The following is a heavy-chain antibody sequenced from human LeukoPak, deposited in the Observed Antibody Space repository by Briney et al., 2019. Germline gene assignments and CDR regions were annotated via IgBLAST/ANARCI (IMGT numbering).Heavy chain of an antibody. V-gene: IGHV1-69*04. J-gene: IGHJ4*02. D-gene: IGHD1-26*01. CDR2: IIPILGIA. Sequence: GASVKVSCKASGGAFSSYAISWVRQAPGQGLEWMGRIIPILGIANYAQKFQGRVTITADKSTSTAYMELSSLRSEDTAVYYCAREVEWELRYYFDYWGQGTLVTVSS. CDR1: GGAFSSYA. CDR3: AREVEWELRYYFDY.